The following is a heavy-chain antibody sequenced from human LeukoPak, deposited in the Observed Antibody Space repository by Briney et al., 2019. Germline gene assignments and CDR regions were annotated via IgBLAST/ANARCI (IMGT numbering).Heavy chain of an antibody. CDR2: IKSKTDGGTT. D-gene: IGHD3-22*01. CDR3: QYYYDSSGYYYIGAPDAFDI. CDR1: GFTFSNAW. V-gene: IGHV3-15*01. Sequence: GGSLRLSCAASGFTFSNAWMTWVRQAPGKGLEWVGRIKSKTDGGTTDYAAPVKGRFTISRDDSKNTLYLQMNSLKTEDTAVYYCQYYYDSSGYYYIGAPDAFDIWGQGTMVTVSS. J-gene: IGHJ3*02.